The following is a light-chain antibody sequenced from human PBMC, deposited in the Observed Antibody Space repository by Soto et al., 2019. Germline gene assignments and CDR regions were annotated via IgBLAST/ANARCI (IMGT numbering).Light chain of an antibody. CDR2: GAS. V-gene: IGKV3-20*01. Sequence: EIVLTQSPGTLSLSPGERATLSCRASQSVSSSYLAWYQQKPGQAPRLLIYGASSRATGIPDRFSGSGSGTDFTLTISRLEPEDLAVYYCQHYGSSPQDTFGPGTKVDIK. CDR1: QSVSSSY. J-gene: IGKJ3*01. CDR3: QHYGSSPQDT.